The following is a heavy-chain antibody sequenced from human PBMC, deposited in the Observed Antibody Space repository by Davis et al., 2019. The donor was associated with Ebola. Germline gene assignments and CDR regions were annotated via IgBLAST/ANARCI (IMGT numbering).Heavy chain of an antibody. J-gene: IGHJ4*02. CDR2: IYYSGST. D-gene: IGHD5-12*01. CDR3: ARFDIAATIDY. CDR1: GGSVSSSSYY. Sequence: SETLSLTCTVSGGSVSSSSYYWGWIRQPPGKGLEWIGNIYYSGSTHYNPSLKSRVTISVDTSKNQFSLKLSSVTAADTAVYYCARFDIAATIDYWGQGTLVTVSS. V-gene: IGHV4-39*01.